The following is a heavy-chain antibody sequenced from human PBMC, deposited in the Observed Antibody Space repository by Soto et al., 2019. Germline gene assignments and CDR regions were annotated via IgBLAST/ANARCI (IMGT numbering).Heavy chain of an antibody. J-gene: IGHJ5*02. CDR2: INHSGST. Sequence: PSETLSLTCAVYGGSFSGYYCSWIRNPPGKGLEWIGEINHSGSTTYSPSLKSRVTISADTSKSQFSLKLSSVTAADTAVYYCARGVRYCSSTSCYTRNWFDPWGQGTLVTVSS. V-gene: IGHV4-34*01. CDR1: GGSFSGYY. D-gene: IGHD2-2*02. CDR3: ARGVRYCSSTSCYTRNWFDP.